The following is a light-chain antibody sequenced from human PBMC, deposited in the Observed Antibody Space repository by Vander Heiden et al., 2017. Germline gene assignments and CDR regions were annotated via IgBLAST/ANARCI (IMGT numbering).Light chain of an antibody. CDR1: DIGSNS. J-gene: IGLJ3*02. Sequence: SDVLTQPPLVSVAPGQTARITCGGNDIGSNSVHWYQLKSGQAPVLVVYEDSERPSAIPERFTGSNSGATATLTISRVEAEDEADYCCQVWDADSGHWVFGGGTTLTVL. CDR3: QVWDADSGHWV. V-gene: IGLV3-21*02. CDR2: EDS.